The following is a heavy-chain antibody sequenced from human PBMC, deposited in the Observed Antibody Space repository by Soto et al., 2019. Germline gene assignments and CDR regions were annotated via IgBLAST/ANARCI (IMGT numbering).Heavy chain of an antibody. CDR2: VNADGSDT. D-gene: IGHD6-6*01. V-gene: IGHV3-74*01. J-gene: IGHJ4*02. CDR3: ARGGYSSSSALDY. Sequence: GGSLRLSCAASGFTFSKYGMHWVRQAPGTGLVWVSRVNADGSDTSHADSVKGRFTISRDNARNTVSLQMNNLRAEDTAVYYCARGGYSSSSALDYWGQGTLVTVSS. CDR1: GFTFSKYG.